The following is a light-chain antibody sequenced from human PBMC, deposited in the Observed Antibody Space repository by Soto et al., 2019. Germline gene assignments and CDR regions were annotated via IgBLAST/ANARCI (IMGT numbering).Light chain of an antibody. V-gene: IGLV2-11*01. CDR2: DVS. CDR3: CSYAGSYTYV. Sequence: QSVLTQPRSVSGSPGQSVTISCTGTSSDIVDYDYVSWYQQHPGKAPKLMIYDVSKRPSGVPDRFSGSKSGNTASLTISGLQAEDEADYYCCSYAGSYTYVFGTGTKLTVL. J-gene: IGLJ1*01. CDR1: SSDIVDYDY.